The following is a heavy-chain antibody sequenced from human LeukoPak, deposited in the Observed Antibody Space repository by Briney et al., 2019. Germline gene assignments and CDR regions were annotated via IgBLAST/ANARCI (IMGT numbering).Heavy chain of an antibody. V-gene: IGHV1-69*01. Sequence: SVKVSCKASGGTFSSYAINWVRQAPGQGLEWMGGIIPIFGTANYAQKFQGRVTITADESTSTAYMELSSLRSEGTAVYYCAGNIVATWTPFDYWGQGTLVTVSS. CDR3: AGNIVATWTPFDY. J-gene: IGHJ4*02. D-gene: IGHD5-12*01. CDR2: IIPIFGTA. CDR1: GGTFSSYA.